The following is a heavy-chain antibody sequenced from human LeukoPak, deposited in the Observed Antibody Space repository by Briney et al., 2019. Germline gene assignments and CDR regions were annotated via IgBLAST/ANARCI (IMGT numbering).Heavy chain of an antibody. J-gene: IGHJ4*02. CDR3: AKDDVKTTPKTLN. D-gene: IGHD1-1*01. Sequence: SETLSLTCTVSGGSISSYYWSWIRQPAGKGLEWIGRIYTSGSTNYNPSLKSRVTVSVDTSKNQFSLKLSSVTAADTAVYYCAKDDVKTTPKTLNWGQGTLVTVSS. CDR2: IYTSGST. V-gene: IGHV4-4*07. CDR1: GGSISSYY.